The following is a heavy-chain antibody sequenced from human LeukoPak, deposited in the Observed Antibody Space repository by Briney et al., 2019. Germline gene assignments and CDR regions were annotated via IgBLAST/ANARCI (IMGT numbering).Heavy chain of an antibody. J-gene: IGHJ4*02. V-gene: IGHV3-7*01. CDR3: AKTGERDY. CDR2: IKEDGTQK. CDR1: GFTFNKSW. D-gene: IGHD7-27*01. Sequence: GGSLRLSCAASGFTFNKSWMSWVRQAPGKGPEWLANIKEDGTQKYYVDSVRGRFTISRDNAENSLYLQMNSLRDEDTAVYYCAKTGERDYWGRGILVTVSS.